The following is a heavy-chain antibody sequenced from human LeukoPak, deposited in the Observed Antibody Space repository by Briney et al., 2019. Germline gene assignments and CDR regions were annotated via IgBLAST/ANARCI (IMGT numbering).Heavy chain of an antibody. Sequence: GGSLRLSCAASGFTFSSYAMSWVRQAPGKGLEWVSAISGSGGSTYYADSVKGRFTISRDNSKNTLYLQMNSLRAEDTAVYYCAKATDDSNYYYYYYMDVWGKGTTVTVSS. CDR2: ISGSGGST. V-gene: IGHV3-23*01. D-gene: IGHD4-11*01. CDR1: GFTFSSYA. CDR3: AKATDDSNYYYYYYMDV. J-gene: IGHJ6*03.